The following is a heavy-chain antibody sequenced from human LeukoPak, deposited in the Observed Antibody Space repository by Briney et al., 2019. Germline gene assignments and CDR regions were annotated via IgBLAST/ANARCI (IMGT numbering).Heavy chain of an antibody. V-gene: IGHV3-30*02. J-gene: IGHJ5*02. Sequence: GGSLRLSCAASGFTFSSYEMNWIRQAPGKGLEWVAFIRYDGSNKYYADSVKGRFTISRDNSKNTLYLQMNSLRAEDTAVYYCVREGGSDWYSGWFDPWGQGTLVTVSS. CDR1: GFTFSSYE. D-gene: IGHD6-19*01. CDR3: VREGGSDWYSGWFDP. CDR2: IRYDGSNK.